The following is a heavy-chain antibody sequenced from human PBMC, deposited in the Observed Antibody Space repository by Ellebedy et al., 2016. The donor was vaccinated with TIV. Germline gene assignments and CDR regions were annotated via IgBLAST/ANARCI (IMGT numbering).Heavy chain of an antibody. D-gene: IGHD3-22*01. V-gene: IGHV4-59*01. CDR3: ARNDRYFDF. CDR1: GGPISGYF. CDR2: IYYSGNT. J-gene: IGHJ4*02. Sequence: MPSETLSLTCSVPGGPISGYFWSWIRQSPGKGLQWIGYIYYSGNTKYNPSLEGRVTMSVDTSNKCFFLKLTSVTAADTAVYYCARNDRYFDFWGQGAQATVSP.